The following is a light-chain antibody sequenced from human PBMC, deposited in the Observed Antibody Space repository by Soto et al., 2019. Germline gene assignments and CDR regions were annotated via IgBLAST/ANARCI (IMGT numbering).Light chain of an antibody. V-gene: IGLV2-8*01. CDR1: SSDIGDYNF. J-gene: IGLJ1*01. CDR2: EVK. Sequence: QSALPQPPSASGSPGQSVTVSCTGSSSDIGDYNFVSWYQQHPGKAPKLIIYEVKKRPSGVPDRFSASKSGSTASLTVSGLQAEDEADYYCSSYAGNNNFVFGSGTKVTVL. CDR3: SSYAGNNNFV.